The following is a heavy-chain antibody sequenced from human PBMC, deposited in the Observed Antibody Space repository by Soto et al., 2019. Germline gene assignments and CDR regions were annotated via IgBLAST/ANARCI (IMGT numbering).Heavy chain of an antibody. D-gene: IGHD3-10*01. J-gene: IGHJ4*02. CDR3: ARRGGGGVY. CDR1: GFTVSNNY. Sequence: EVQLVESGGGLIQPGGSLRLSCAVSGFTVSNNYMSWVRQAPGKGLEGVSVIYSGGYTAYGDSVKGRFTISRDNSKNTLYLQMNTLGAHARGVYYCARRGGGGVYWGQGTLVTVSS. V-gene: IGHV3-53*01. CDR2: IYSGGYT.